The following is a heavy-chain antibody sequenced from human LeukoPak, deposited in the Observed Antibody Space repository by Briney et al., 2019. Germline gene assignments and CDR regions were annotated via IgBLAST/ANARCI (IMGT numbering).Heavy chain of an antibody. Sequence: KSSETLSLTCTLSGDSISDSYWSWIRQPAGKGLEWIGRIYASGSTTYTPSLKSRVTLSVYTSSNHFSLTLSSVTPPHTPVYHRAKDIRSHNGPGGYYYYYMDVWGKGTTVTVSS. CDR1: GDSISDSY. J-gene: IGHJ6*03. V-gene: IGHV4-4*07. CDR3: AKDIRSHNGPGGYYYYYMDV. D-gene: IGHD2-8*01. CDR2: IYASGST.